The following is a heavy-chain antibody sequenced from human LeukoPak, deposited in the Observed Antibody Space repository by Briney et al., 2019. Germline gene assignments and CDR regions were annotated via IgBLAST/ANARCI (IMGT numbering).Heavy chain of an antibody. CDR2: ISGGGDNT. Sequence: GGSLRLSCAVSGFPFSDFAMSWVRQAPGKGLEWVSTISGGGDNTYFADSVKGRFTISRDNSKNTLFLQMVSLRAEDTAVYYCAKFEGALLGNYYMDVWGKGTTVTVSS. J-gene: IGHJ6*03. CDR3: AKFEGALLGNYYMDV. CDR1: GFPFSDFA. V-gene: IGHV3-23*01.